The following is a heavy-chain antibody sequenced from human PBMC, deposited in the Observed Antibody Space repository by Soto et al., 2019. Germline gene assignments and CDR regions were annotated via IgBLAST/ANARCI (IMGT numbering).Heavy chain of an antibody. Sequence: QVQLVESGGGVVQPGRSLRLSCAVSGFTFSSYGMHWVRQAPGKGLEWVAVIWYDGSNKYYADSVKGRFTISRDNSKNTLYLQMNSLRAEDTAVYYCARWYSSSWYYYYYGMDVWGQGTTVTVSS. CDR1: GFTFSSYG. J-gene: IGHJ6*02. CDR2: IWYDGSNK. CDR3: ARWYSSSWYYYYYGMDV. D-gene: IGHD6-13*01. V-gene: IGHV3-33*01.